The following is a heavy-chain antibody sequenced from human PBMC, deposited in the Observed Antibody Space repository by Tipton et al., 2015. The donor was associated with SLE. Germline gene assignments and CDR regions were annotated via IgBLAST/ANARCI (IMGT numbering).Heavy chain of an antibody. Sequence: TLSLTCIVSGGSISSYYWSWIRLPPGKGLEWIGYIYYSGGANYNPSLNSRVTISVDTSKSQFSLKLSSVTAADTAVYYCARAPTYYDFWSGYYSYWYFDLWGRGTLVTVSS. V-gene: IGHV4-59*12. CDR1: GGSISSYY. J-gene: IGHJ2*01. CDR3: ARAPTYYDFWSGYYSYWYFDL. CDR2: IYYSGGA. D-gene: IGHD3-3*01.